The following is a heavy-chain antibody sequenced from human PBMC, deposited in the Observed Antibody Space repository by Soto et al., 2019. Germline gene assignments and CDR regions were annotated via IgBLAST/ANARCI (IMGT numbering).Heavy chain of an antibody. CDR1: GFTFSSYG. CDR3: ARGESTDTAMVSYYYGMDV. D-gene: IGHD5-18*01. Sequence: AGGSLRLSCAASGFTFSSYGMHWVRQAPGKGLERVAVIWYDGSNKYYADSVKGRFTISRDNSKNTLYLQMNSLRAEDTAVYYCARGESTDTAMVSYYYGMDVWGQGTTVTVSS. V-gene: IGHV3-33*01. CDR2: IWYDGSNK. J-gene: IGHJ6*02.